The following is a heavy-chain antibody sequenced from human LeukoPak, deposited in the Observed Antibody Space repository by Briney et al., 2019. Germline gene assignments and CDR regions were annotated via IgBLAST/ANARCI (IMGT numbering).Heavy chain of an antibody. J-gene: IGHJ6*04. D-gene: IGHD3-10*01. CDR1: GCTFSSYA. CDR3: ARGPAMVRGVIYYYYGMDV. CDR2: IIPIFGTA. Sequence: GASVKVSCKASGCTFSSYAISWVRQAPGQGLGWIGGIIPIFGTANYAQKFQARVTITADESTSTAYMELSSLRSEDTAVYYCARGPAMVRGVIYYYYGMDVWGKGTTVTVSS. V-gene: IGHV1-69*13.